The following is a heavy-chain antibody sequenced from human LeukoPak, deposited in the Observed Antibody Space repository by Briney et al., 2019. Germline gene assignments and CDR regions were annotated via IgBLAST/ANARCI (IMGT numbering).Heavy chain of an antibody. CDR3: AREGIYGSSSPPGY. CDR2: TKHDGSDT. V-gene: IGHV3-7*01. D-gene: IGHD6-6*01. CDR1: GFIFREYC. J-gene: IGHJ4*02. Sequence: GGSLRLSCAASGFIFREYCMRGVRQAPGEGVEWGAKTKHDGSDTYDVDSVKGRFTISRDTAKNSLCLQMISLRAEDTAVYYCAREGIYGSSSPPGYWGPGTLVTAS.